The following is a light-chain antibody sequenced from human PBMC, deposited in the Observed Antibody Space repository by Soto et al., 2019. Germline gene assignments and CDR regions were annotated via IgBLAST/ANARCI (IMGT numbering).Light chain of an antibody. CDR1: QSVSSTY. CDR2: DAS. J-gene: IGKJ2*01. Sequence: EIVLTQSPATLSLSPGERATLSCGASQSVSSTYLAWYQQKPGLAPRLLISDASSRATGIPDRFSGSGSGADFTLTISRLEPEEFAVYYCQQYGSSPFNFGQGTKLESK. CDR3: QQYGSSPFN. V-gene: IGKV3D-20*01.